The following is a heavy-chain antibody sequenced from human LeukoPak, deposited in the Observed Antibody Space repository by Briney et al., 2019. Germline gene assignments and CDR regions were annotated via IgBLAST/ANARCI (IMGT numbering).Heavy chain of an antibody. Sequence: ASVKVSCTASGYRLTSYGISWVRQAPGQGLEWMGWISTYNGNTNYAQKFQDRVTMTTDTSTSTAYMELRSLRSDDTAVYYCARYSVSYSSSWHYYFDYWGQGTLVTVSS. V-gene: IGHV1-18*01. D-gene: IGHD6-13*01. CDR1: GYRLTSYG. CDR2: ISTYNGNT. CDR3: ARYSVSYSSSWHYYFDY. J-gene: IGHJ4*02.